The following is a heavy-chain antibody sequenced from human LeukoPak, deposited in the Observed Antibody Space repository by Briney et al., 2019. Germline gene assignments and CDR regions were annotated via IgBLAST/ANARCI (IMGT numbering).Heavy chain of an antibody. CDR3: ARGVGGGNSIYFDS. CDR1: GFTFDDYA. Sequence: GGSLRLSCAASGFTFDDYAMHWVRQAPGKGLEWVSGISWNSGSIGYADSVKGRFTISRDNAKNSLYLQMNSLRAEDTAVYYCARGVGGGNSIYFDSWGQGTLVTVSS. V-gene: IGHV3-9*01. CDR2: ISWNSGSI. D-gene: IGHD4-23*01. J-gene: IGHJ4*02.